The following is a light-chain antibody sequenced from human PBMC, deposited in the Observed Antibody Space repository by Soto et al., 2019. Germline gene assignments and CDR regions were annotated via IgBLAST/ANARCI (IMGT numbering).Light chain of an antibody. V-gene: IGLV2-11*01. Sequence: QSALTQPRSVSGSPGQSVTISCTGTRSDVGGYNYVSWYQQHPGKAPKLMIYDVSERPSGAPDRFSGSKSGNTASLTISGLQAEDEADYYCCSYAGSYTFVFAPGTKVTVL. CDR3: CSYAGSYTFV. J-gene: IGLJ1*01. CDR1: RSDVGGYNY. CDR2: DVS.